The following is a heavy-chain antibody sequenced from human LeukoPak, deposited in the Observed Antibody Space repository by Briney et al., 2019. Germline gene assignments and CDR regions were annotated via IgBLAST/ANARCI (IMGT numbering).Heavy chain of an antibody. J-gene: IGHJ3*02. CDR3: AKDEGWGTGTTWSFDI. D-gene: IGHD2-8*02. V-gene: IGHV3-30*02. CDR1: GFTFSTYA. CDR2: IRHDGSNE. Sequence: GGSLRLSCAASGFTFSTYAIHWVRQAPGKGLEWVAFIRHDGSNEYYADSAKGRFTISRDNSKNTLFLQMSSLRAEDTAVYYCAKDEGWGTGTTWSFDIWGQGTMVTVSS.